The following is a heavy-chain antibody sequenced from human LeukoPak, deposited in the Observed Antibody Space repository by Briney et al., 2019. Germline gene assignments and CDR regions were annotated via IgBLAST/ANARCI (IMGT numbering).Heavy chain of an antibody. CDR1: GGSISSSSYY. CDR3: ARAENDYAHYYYYYYMDV. V-gene: IGHV4-39*07. CDR2: IYYSGST. J-gene: IGHJ6*03. D-gene: IGHD3-16*01. Sequence: PSETLSLTCTVSGGSISSSSYYWGWIRQPPGKGLEWIGSIYYSGSTYYNPSLKSRVTISVDTSKNQFSLKLSSVTAADTAVYYCARAENDYAHYYYYYYMDVWGKGTTVTVSS.